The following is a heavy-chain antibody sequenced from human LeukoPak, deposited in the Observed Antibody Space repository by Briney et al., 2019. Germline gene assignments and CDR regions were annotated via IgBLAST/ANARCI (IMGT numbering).Heavy chain of an antibody. D-gene: IGHD1-26*01. CDR3: AGGGARSRLDY. J-gene: IGHJ4*02. CDR1: GGSISSYY. CDR2: IYTSGST. V-gene: IGHV4-4*07. Sequence: PSETLSLTCTVSGGSISSYYWSWIRQPAGKGLEWIGRIYTSGSTNYNPSLKSRVTMSVDTSRNQFSLKLSSVTAADTAVYYCAGGGARSRLDYWGQGTLVTVSS.